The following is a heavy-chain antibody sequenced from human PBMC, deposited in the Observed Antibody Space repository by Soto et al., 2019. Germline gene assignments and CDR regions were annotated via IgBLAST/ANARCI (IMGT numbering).Heavy chain of an antibody. CDR1: GFTFNSYV. J-gene: IGHJ5*02. CDR3: TKNGRSGGSGPNWFDP. CDR2: ISASGGDT. D-gene: IGHD2-15*01. Sequence: EVQLLESGGGLVQPGGSLRLSCAASGFTFNSYVMSWVRQAPGEGLEWVSGISASGGDTYYADSVKDRFTISRDNSKNTLYLQMNSLRAEDTALYYCTKNGRSGGSGPNWFDPWGQGTLVTVSS. V-gene: IGHV3-23*01.